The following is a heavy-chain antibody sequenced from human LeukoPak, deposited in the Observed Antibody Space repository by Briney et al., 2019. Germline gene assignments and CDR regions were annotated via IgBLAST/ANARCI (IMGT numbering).Heavy chain of an antibody. D-gene: IGHD3-22*01. CDR1: GYTFTSYY. J-gene: IGHJ3*02. Sequence: GASVKVSCKASGYTFTSYYMHWVRQAPGQGLEWMGIINPSGGSTSYAQKFQGRVTMTRDTSTSTVYMELSSPRSEDTAVYYCAREHYYDSSGRGAFDIWGQGTMVTVSS. V-gene: IGHV1-46*01. CDR2: INPSGGST. CDR3: AREHYYDSSGRGAFDI.